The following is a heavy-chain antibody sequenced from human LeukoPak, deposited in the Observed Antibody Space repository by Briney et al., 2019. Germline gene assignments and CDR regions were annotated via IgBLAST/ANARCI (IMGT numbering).Heavy chain of an antibody. CDR2: IHYSGIT. Sequence: SETLSLTCTVSGGSISGYYWSWIRQPPGKGLEYIGYIHYSGITNYNPSLKSRVTLSVDTSKNQFSLKLSSVTAADTAVYYCARAPGGWYSVYYYYGMDVWGQGTTVTVSS. CDR1: GGSISGYY. CDR3: ARAPGGWYSVYYYYGMDV. J-gene: IGHJ6*02. D-gene: IGHD6-19*01. V-gene: IGHV4-59*12.